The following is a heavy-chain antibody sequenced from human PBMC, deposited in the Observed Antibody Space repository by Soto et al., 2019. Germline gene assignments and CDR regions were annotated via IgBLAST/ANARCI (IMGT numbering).Heavy chain of an antibody. CDR2: ISGSGGTT. Sequence: PGGSLRLSCAASGFTFNNYAMSWVRQTPGKGLEWVSSISGSGGTTYYADFEKGRFTISRDNSKNTLWLQLNSLRAEGTAVYYCARHPVAGAWGYGMDVWGQGTTVTVSS. CDR1: GFTFNNYA. CDR3: ARHPVAGAWGYGMDV. J-gene: IGHJ6*02. D-gene: IGHD6-19*01. V-gene: IGHV3-23*01.